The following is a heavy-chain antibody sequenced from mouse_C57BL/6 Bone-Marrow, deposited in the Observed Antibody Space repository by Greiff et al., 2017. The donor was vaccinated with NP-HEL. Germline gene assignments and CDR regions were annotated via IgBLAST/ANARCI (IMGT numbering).Heavy chain of an antibody. CDR1: GYTFTSYW. CDR2: IYPSDSET. D-gene: IGHD2-4*01. V-gene: IGHV1-61*01. J-gene: IGHJ3*01. Sequence: VKLQQPGAELVRPGSSVKLSCKASGYTFTSYWMDWVKQRPGQGLEWIGNIYPSDSETHYNQKFKDKATLTVDKSSSTAYMQLSSLTSEDSAVYYCGVYYDYDVWFAYWGQGTLVTVSA. CDR3: GVYYDYDVWFAY.